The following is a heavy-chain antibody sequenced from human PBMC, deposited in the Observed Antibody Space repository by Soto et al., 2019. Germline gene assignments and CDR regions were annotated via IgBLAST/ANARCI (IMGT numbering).Heavy chain of an antibody. CDR1: GFTFDDYA. D-gene: IGHD5-18*01. CDR2: ISWNSGNI. V-gene: IGHV3-9*01. CDR3: AKGYSYGVLEPLGY. J-gene: IGHJ4*02. Sequence: EVQLVESGGGLVQPGRSLRLSCAASGFTFDDYAMHWVRQAPGKGLEWVSGISWNSGNIDYADSVKGRVTISRDNAKNSLYLQMNSLRAEDTALYYCAKGYSYGVLEPLGYWGQGTLVTVSS.